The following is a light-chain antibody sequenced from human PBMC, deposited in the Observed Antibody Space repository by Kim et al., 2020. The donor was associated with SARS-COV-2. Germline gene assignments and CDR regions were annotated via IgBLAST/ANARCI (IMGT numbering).Light chain of an antibody. CDR3: NSYTTSNTWV. V-gene: IGLV2-14*03. J-gene: IGLJ3*02. CDR1: SRDIGVSDY. CDR2: DVT. Sequence: QSALTQPASVSGSPGQSITISCTGTSRDIGVSDYVSWFQQHPGKAPKVLIYDVTNRPSGVSNRFSGSKSGNTASLTISSLQVEDEADYYCNSYTTSNTWVFGGGTQLTVL.